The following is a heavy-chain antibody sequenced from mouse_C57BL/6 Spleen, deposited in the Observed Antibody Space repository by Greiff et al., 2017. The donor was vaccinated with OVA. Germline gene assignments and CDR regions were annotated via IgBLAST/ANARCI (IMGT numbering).Heavy chain of an antibody. CDR3: ARHEDIECFFAY. CDR2: ISSGGSYT. CDR1: GFTFSSYG. Sequence: EVQLVESGGDLVKPGGSLKLSCAASGFTFSSYGMSWVRQTPDKRLEWVATISSGGSYTYYPDSVKGRFTISRDNAKNTLYLQMSSLESEDTAMYYCARHEDIECFFAYWGQGTLVTVSA. J-gene: IGHJ3*01. V-gene: IGHV5-6*01. D-gene: IGHD1-3*01.